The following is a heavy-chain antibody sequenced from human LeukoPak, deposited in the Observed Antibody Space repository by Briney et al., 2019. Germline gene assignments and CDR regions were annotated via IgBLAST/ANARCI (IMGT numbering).Heavy chain of an antibody. J-gene: IGHJ4*02. V-gene: IGHV3-9*01. CDR2: ISWNSGSI. D-gene: IGHD7-27*01. CDR1: GFTFDDYA. CDR3: AKELGSPRDY. Sequence: SGGSLRLSCAASGFTFDDYAMHWVRQAPGKGLEWVSGISWNSGSIGYADSVKGRFTISRDNAKNSLYLQMNSLRAEDTALYYCAKELGSPRDYWGQGTLVTVSS.